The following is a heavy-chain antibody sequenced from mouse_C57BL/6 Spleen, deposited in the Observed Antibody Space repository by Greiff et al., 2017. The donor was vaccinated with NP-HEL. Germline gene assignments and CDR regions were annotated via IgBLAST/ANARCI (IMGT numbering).Heavy chain of an antibody. CDR1: GFSFNTYA. CDR3: VRHDGYSFAY. D-gene: IGHD2-3*01. V-gene: IGHV10-1*01. J-gene: IGHJ3*01. CDR2: IRSKSNNYAT. Sequence: EVKLVESGGGLVQPKGSLKLSCAASGFSFNTYAMNWVRQAPGKGLEWVARIRSKSNNYATYYADSVKDRFTISRDDSESMLYLQRNNLKTEDTAMYYCVRHDGYSFAYWGQGTLVTVSA.